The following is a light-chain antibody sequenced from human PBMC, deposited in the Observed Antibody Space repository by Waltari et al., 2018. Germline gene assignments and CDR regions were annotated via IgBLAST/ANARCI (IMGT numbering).Light chain of an antibody. CDR3: CSYAGSNSWV. CDR2: EVY. V-gene: IGLV2-23*02. J-gene: IGLJ3*02. Sequence: QSALIQPASVSGSPGQSITIPCTGTSSNIGSYHLVPWYQQYPGKTPKVMIYEVYKRPSGVSNRFSGSKSGNTASLTISGLQAEDETDYYCCSYAGSNSWVFGGGTKVTVL. CDR1: SSNIGSYHL.